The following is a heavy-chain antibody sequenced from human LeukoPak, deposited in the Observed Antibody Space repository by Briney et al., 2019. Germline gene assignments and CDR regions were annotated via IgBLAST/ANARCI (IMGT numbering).Heavy chain of an antibody. CDR3: ARLLGATHDL. V-gene: IGHV3-48*03. CDR1: GFTFSTCE. D-gene: IGHD1-26*01. J-gene: IGHJ5*02. Sequence: GGSLRLSCAASGFTFSTCEVIWVRQAPGKGLEWLSYSSGSGNTIKYADSVKGRFTISRDNAKNSLYLQMNSLRAEDTAVYYCARLLGATHDLWGRGTLVTVSS. CDR2: SSGSGNTI.